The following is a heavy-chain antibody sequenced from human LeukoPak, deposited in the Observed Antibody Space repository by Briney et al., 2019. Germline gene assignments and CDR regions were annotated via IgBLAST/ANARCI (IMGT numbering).Heavy chain of an antibody. D-gene: IGHD4-17*01. J-gene: IGHJ4*02. CDR3: AKDLNYGDLFDS. CDR2: ISSSSSYI. V-gene: IGHV3-21*01. CDR1: GFTFDDYA. Sequence: PGRSLRLSCAASGFTFDDYAMHWVRQAPGKGLEWVSSISSSSSYIYYADSVKGRFTISRDNAKNSLYLQMNSLRAEDTAVYYCAKDLNYGDLFDSWGQGTLVTVSS.